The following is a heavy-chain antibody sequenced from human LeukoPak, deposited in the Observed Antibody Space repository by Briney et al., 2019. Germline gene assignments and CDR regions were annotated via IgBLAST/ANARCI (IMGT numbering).Heavy chain of an antibody. CDR1: GYTFTSYY. V-gene: IGHV1-46*01. Sequence: ASVKVSCTASGYTFTSYYMHWVRQAPGQGLEWMGIINPSGGSTSYAQKFQGRVTMTRDTSTSTVYMELSSLRSEDTAVSYCARSESGGGIYYDSSGYYQNWGQGTLVTVSS. CDR3: ARSESGGGIYYDSSGYYQN. J-gene: IGHJ4*02. D-gene: IGHD3-22*01. CDR2: INPSGGST.